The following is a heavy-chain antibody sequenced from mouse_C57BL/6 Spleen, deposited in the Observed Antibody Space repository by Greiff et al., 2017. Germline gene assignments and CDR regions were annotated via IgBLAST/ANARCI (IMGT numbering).Heavy chain of an antibody. CDR2: INPSNGGT. Sequence: QVQLQQPGTELVKPGASVKLSCKASGYTFTSYWMHWVKQRPGQGLEWIGNINPSNGGTNYNEKFKSKATLTVDKSSSTAYMQLSSLTSEDSAVYYCARRDYYYGSSLYYFDYWGQGTTLTVSS. CDR3: ARRDYYYGSSLYYFDY. D-gene: IGHD1-1*01. CDR1: GYTFTSYW. J-gene: IGHJ2*01. V-gene: IGHV1-53*01.